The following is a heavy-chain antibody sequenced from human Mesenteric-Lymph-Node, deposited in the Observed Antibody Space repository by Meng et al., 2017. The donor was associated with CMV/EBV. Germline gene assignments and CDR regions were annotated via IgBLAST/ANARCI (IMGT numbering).Heavy chain of an antibody. D-gene: IGHD3-16*01. CDR1: GSFRSST. V-gene: IGHV1-69*10. CDR3: AREQVDYVNAFNWLDP. CDR2: IIPTLGIA. J-gene: IGHJ5*02. Sequence: GSFRSSTISLVRQAPGQGLEWMGGIIPTLGIANYAQKFEGRVTMTADKSTSTAYMELSSLTSEDTAVYYCAREQVDYVNAFNWLDPWGQGSLVTVSS.